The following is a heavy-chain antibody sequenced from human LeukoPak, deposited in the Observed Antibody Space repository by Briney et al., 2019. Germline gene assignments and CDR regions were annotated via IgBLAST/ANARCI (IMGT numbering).Heavy chain of an antibody. CDR1: GFTFSSCG. CDR2: ISYDGSNK. D-gene: IGHD4-17*01. J-gene: IGHJ4*02. Sequence: GGSLRLSYAGSGFTFSSCGMHWVRQARGKGLEWVAVISYDGSNKYYADSVKGRFTISRDNSKNTLYLQMNSLRAEDTAVYYCARDYGSFDYWGQGTLVTVSS. CDR3: ARDYGSFDY. V-gene: IGHV3-30-3*01.